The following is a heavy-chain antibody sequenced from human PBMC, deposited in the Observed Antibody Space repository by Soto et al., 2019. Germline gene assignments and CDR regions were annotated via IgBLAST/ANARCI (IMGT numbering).Heavy chain of an antibody. D-gene: IGHD6-19*01. CDR3: AKGRGGGWAWYFDN. CDR1: GFTFKESA. V-gene: IGHV3-23*01. Sequence: EVRLLEAGGGLKQPGGSLRLSCAASGFTFKESAMNWVRQAPGKGLEWVASISDTGASTWYAESVRGRLSISRDNSKNTLYLQMNRLRGEDTAVYYGAKGRGGGWAWYFDNWGQGTLVTVSS. J-gene: IGHJ4*02. CDR2: ISDTGAST.